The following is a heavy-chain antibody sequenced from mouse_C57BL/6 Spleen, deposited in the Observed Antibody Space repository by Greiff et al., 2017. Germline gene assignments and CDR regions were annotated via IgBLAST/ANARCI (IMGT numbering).Heavy chain of an antibody. Sequence: EVKLVEPGGGLVQPGGSLSLSCAASRFTFTDYYMSWVRQPPGKALEWLGFIRNKANGYTTEYSASVKGRFTISRDNSQSILYLQMNALRAEDSATYYCARSKRGSYDGPFYAMDYWGQGTSVTVSS. V-gene: IGHV7-3*01. J-gene: IGHJ4*01. D-gene: IGHD2-3*01. CDR1: RFTFTDYY. CDR3: ARSKRGSYDGPFYAMDY. CDR2: IRNKANGYTT.